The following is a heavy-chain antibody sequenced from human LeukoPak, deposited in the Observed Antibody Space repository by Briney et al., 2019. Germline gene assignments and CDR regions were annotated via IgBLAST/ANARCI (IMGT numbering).Heavy chain of an antibody. CDR2: INGDGTTI. D-gene: IGHD3-22*01. CDR1: GFTFSSYS. Sequence: GGSLRLSCAASGFTFSSYSMNWVRQAPGKGLVWVSRINGDGTTISYADSVKGRFTISRDNAKNTVYLQMNSLRVEDTAVYYCARDFYTNYYDSSGDDFDYWGQGTLVTVSS. V-gene: IGHV3-74*01. CDR3: ARDFYTNYYDSSGDDFDY. J-gene: IGHJ4*02.